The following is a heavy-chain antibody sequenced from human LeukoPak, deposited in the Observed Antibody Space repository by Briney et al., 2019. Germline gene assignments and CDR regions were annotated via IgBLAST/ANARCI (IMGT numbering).Heavy chain of an antibody. CDR2: MNPNSGNT. J-gene: IGHJ5*02. V-gene: IGHV1-8*01. CDR3: ARPTTVTTPNWFDP. D-gene: IGHD4-17*01. Sequence: ASVKVSCKASGYTFTSYDINWVRQATGQGLEWMGWMNPNSGNTGYAQKFRGRVTMTRNTSISTAYMELSSLRSEDTAVYYCARPTTVTTPNWFDPWGQGTLVTVSS. CDR1: GYTFTSYD.